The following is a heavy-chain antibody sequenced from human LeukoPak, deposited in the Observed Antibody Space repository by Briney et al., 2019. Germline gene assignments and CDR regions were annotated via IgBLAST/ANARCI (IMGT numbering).Heavy chain of an antibody. Sequence: GGSLRLSCVVSGFTVSSDFMNWVRQAPGKGLEWVSAMNSGGDTYYADSVRGRFIISRDKSRNTLYLQMNSLRVDDTAVYYCARGGSMVRGVLWGQGTLVTVSS. V-gene: IGHV3-53*01. CDR1: GFTVSSDF. CDR3: ARGGSMVRGVL. J-gene: IGHJ4*02. D-gene: IGHD3-10*01. CDR2: MNSGGDT.